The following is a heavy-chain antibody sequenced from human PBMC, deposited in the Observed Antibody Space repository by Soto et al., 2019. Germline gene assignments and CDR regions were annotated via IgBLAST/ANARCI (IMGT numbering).Heavy chain of an antibody. J-gene: IGHJ4*02. CDR3: AKGGGVGY. Sequence: ESGGGVVQPGRSLRLSCAASGFTFSSYGMHWVRQAPGKGLEWVAVISYDGSNKYYADSVKGRFTISRDNSKNTLYLQMNSLRAEDTAVYYCAKGGGVGYWGQGTLVTVSS. CDR1: GFTFSSYG. D-gene: IGHD3-10*01. CDR2: ISYDGSNK. V-gene: IGHV3-30*18.